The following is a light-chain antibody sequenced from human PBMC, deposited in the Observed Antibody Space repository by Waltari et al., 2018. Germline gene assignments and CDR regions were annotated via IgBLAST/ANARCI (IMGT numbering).Light chain of an antibody. J-gene: IGKJ1*01. Sequence: DIQMTQSPSSLSASVGDRVTITCRASQSISIYLNWYQQKPGKAPKLLIYAASSLKIVVPSRFSGSGSGTDFTLTISSLQPEDFATYYWQQSYSTLRTFGQGTKVEIK. CDR3: QQSYSTLRT. V-gene: IGKV1-39*01. CDR2: AAS. CDR1: QSISIY.